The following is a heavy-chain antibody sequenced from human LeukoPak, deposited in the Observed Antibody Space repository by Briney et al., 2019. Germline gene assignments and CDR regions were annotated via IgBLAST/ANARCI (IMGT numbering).Heavy chain of an antibody. D-gene: IGHD4-17*01. CDR3: AIASWDGDYGR. CDR1: GFTFNTYA. CDR2: ISSNGGST. Sequence: GGSLRLSCAASGFTFNTYAMHWVRQAPGKGLEYVSAISSNGGSTYYANSVKGRFTISRDNSKNTLYLQMGSLRAEDMAVYYCAIASWDGDYGRWGQGTLVTVSS. V-gene: IGHV3-64*01. J-gene: IGHJ4*02.